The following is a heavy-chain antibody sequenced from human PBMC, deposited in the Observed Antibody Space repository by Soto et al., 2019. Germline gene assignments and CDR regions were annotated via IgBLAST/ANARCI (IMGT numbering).Heavy chain of an antibody. CDR2: ISHDGSNK. CDR3: ASNYYDFWSGYYDYYYLDI. CDR1: GFTFTTCG. J-gene: IGHJ6*03. V-gene: IGHV3-30*03. Sequence: QVQLVESGGGVVQPGRSLRLSCAASGFTFTTCGMHWVRQAPGKGLEWVALISHDGSNKYYAESVKGRFTISRDNSKNTLNLQMNNLRAEDTAVYYCASNYYDFWSGYYDYYYLDIWGKGTSVTVTS. D-gene: IGHD3-3*01.